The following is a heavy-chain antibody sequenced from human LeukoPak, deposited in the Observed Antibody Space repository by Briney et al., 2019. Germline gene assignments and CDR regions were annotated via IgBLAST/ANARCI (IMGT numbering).Heavy chain of an antibody. CDR2: INPNSGGT. CDR1: GYTFTVYF. D-gene: IGHD5-12*01. J-gene: IGHJ5*02. Sequence: ASVKVSCTASGYTFTVYFMHWVRQAPGQGLEWMGWINPNSGGTNYAQKFQGRVTMTRDTSISTAYMELSRLRSDDTAMYYCARPSGYGGEYWFDPWGQGTLVTVSA. V-gene: IGHV1-2*02. CDR3: ARPSGYGGEYWFDP.